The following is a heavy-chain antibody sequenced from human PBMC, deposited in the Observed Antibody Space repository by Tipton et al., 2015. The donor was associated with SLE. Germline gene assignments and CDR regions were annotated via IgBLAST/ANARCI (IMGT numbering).Heavy chain of an antibody. CDR2: IYYSGST. Sequence: PSLTCTVSGGSISSSSYYWGWIRQPPGKGLEWIGSIYYSGSTYYNPSLKSRVTISVDTSKNQFSLKLSSVTAADTAVYYCTRHDYFASGRVYWGQGTLVTVSS. CDR3: TRHDYFASGRVY. V-gene: IGHV4-39*07. D-gene: IGHD3-10*01. CDR1: GGSISSSSYY. J-gene: IGHJ4*02.